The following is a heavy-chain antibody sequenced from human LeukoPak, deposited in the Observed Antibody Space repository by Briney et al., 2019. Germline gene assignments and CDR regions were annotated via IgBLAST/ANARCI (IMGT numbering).Heavy chain of an antibody. Sequence: ASVKVSCKASGYSFPNYGINWVRQAPGQGLEWMGWISAYNGNTNYAQKLQGRVTMTTDTSTSTAYMELRSLRSDDTAVYYCVRDNSVGDIAWWFDPWGQGTLVTVSS. CDR2: ISAYNGNT. CDR3: VRDNSVGDIAWWFDP. CDR1: GYSFPNYG. V-gene: IGHV1-18*01. D-gene: IGHD3-16*02. J-gene: IGHJ5*02.